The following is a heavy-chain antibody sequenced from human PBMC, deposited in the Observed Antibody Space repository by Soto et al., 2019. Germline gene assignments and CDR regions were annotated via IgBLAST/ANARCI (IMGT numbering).Heavy chain of an antibody. Sequence: QVQPVESGGGVVQPGRSLRLSCAASGFTFNNYGMHWVRQAPGKGLVWVTVISYDGSHKYYADSVKGRFTISRDNSKNTLYLQMNSLRDEDTAVYYCAKRRGDHSNYSWGIDVWGQGTTVTVSS. CDR3: AKRRGDHSNYSWGIDV. V-gene: IGHV3-30*18. CDR2: ISYDGSHK. D-gene: IGHD4-4*01. CDR1: GFTFNNYG. J-gene: IGHJ6*02.